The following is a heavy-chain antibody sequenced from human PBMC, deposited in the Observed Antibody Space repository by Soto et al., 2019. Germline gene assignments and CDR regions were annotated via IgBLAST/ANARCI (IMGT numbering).Heavy chain of an antibody. CDR1: GFTFSSYS. D-gene: IGHD3-10*01. CDR2: ISSSSSYI. CDR3: ARDRGTMWGWAN. Sequence: EVQLVESGGGLVKPGGSLRLSCAASGFTFSSYSMNWVRQAPGKGLEWVSSISSSSSYIYYADSVKGRFTISRDNAKNSLYLQMNSLRAEDTAVYYCARDRGTMWGWANWGQGTLVTVSS. J-gene: IGHJ4*02. V-gene: IGHV3-21*01.